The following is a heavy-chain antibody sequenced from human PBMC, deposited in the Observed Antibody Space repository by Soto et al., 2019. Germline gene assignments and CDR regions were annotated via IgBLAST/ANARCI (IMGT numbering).Heavy chain of an antibody. J-gene: IGHJ4*02. Sequence: SGTLSLTFTVSGGSISSSSYYWGWIRQPPGKGLEWIGSIYYSGSTYYNPSLKSRVTISVDTSKNQFSLKLSSVTAADTAVYYCARQMEYYFDYWGQGTLVTVSS. V-gene: IGHV4-39*01. CDR3: ARQMEYYFDY. D-gene: IGHD1-1*01. CDR2: IYYSGST. CDR1: GGSISSSSYY.